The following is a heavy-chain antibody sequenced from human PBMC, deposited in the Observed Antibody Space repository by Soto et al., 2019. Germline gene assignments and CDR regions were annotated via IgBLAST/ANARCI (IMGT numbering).Heavy chain of an antibody. CDR1: GVSVSSGSYY. CDR3: ARAASYYDFWSGYSTPKIFDY. V-gene: IGHV4-61*01. CDR2: IYYSGST. D-gene: IGHD3-3*01. Sequence: PSETLSLTCTVSGVSVSSGSYYWSWIRQPPGKGLEWIGYIYYSGSTNYNPSLKSRVTISVDTSKNQFSLKLSSVTAADTAVYYCARAASYYDFWSGYSTPKIFDYWGQGTLVTVSS. J-gene: IGHJ4*02.